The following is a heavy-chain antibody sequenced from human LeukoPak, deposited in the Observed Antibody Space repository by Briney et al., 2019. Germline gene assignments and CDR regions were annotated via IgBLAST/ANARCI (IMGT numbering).Heavy chain of an antibody. D-gene: IGHD5-24*01. J-gene: IGHJ4*02. CDR3: ARSKDGYNSLDY. CDR1: GASISSYY. V-gene: IGHV4-59*08. Sequence: SETLSVTCTVSGASISSYYWSWIRQPPGKGLEWIGYIYYSGSTNYNPSLKSRVTISVDTSKNQFSLKLSSVTAADTAVYYCARSKDGYNSLDYWGQGTLVTVSS. CDR2: IYYSGST.